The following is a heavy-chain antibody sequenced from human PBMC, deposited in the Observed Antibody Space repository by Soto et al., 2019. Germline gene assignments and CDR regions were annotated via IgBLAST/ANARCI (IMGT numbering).Heavy chain of an antibody. D-gene: IGHD4-17*01. V-gene: IGHV4-59*08. CDR2: IYYSGST. CDR3: ARLRDYGDCFDY. J-gene: IGHJ4*02. CDR1: GGSISSYY. Sequence: SETLSLTCTASGGSISSYYLSWIRQPPGKGLEWIGYIYYSGSTNYNPSLKSRVTISVDTSKNQFSLKLSSVTAADTAVYYCARLRDYGDCFDYWGQGTLVTVSS.